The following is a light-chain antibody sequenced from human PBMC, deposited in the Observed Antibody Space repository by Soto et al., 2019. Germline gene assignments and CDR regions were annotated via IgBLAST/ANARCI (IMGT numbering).Light chain of an antibody. CDR2: CAS. CDR3: QQYGNSPQT. Sequence: ILLTQWPCALSLSPGESATLPCRASQRIXSNYLAWYAQKRGQAPRLPTDCASSRATGSPDRLSGSGSGTDFTLTINRREPDDFAVYYWQQYGNSPQTFGQGTKVDIK. CDR1: QRIXSNY. J-gene: IGKJ1*01. V-gene: IGKV3-20*01.